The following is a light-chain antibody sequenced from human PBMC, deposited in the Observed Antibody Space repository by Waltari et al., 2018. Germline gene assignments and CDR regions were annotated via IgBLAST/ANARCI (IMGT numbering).Light chain of an antibody. Sequence: EIVMTHSPATLSVFPGERATLSCRASQSVRSNLAWYQQRPGQAPRLLIYGASTRATGIPARFSGSGSGTDFTLTISSLQSEDFAVYYCQHYNSRPLTFGGGTKVEMK. CDR1: QSVRSN. J-gene: IGKJ4*01. CDR3: QHYNSRPLT. V-gene: IGKV3-15*01. CDR2: GAS.